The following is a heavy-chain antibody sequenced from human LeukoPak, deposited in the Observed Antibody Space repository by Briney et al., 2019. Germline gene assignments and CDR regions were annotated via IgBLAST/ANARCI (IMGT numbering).Heavy chain of an antibody. V-gene: IGHV1-46*01. Sequence: ASVTVSCKASGYTFTSYYMRWVRQAPGQGLEWMGIINPSGGSTSYAQKFQGRVTMTRDTSTSTVYMELSSLRSEDTAVYYCARDGYSYGYDYYFDCWGQGTLVTVSS. J-gene: IGHJ4*02. CDR1: GYTFTSYY. D-gene: IGHD5-18*01. CDR2: INPSGGST. CDR3: ARDGYSYGYDYYFDC.